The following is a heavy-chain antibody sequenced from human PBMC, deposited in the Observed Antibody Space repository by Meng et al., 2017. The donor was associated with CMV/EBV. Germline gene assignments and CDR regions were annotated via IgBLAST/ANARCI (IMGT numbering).Heavy chain of an antibody. D-gene: IGHD3-3*01. V-gene: IGHV3-30*19. CDR1: GFTFSSYG. J-gene: IGHJ6*02. Sequence: GGSLRLSCAASGFTFSSYGMHWVRQAPGKGLEWVAVISYDGSNKYYADSVKGRFTISRDNSKNTLYLQMNSLRAEDTAVYYCARDGSDFWSGYFSPYYYYGMDVWGQGTTVTVSS. CDR2: ISYDGSNK. CDR3: ARDGSDFWSGYFSPYYYYGMDV.